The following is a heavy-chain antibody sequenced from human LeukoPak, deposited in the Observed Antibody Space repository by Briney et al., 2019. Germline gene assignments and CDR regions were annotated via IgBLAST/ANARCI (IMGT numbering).Heavy chain of an antibody. CDR3: AKDWIQFNRVFDCFDS. V-gene: IGHV3-23*01. CDR2: ISTSGNT. Sequence: GGSLRLSCAASRFTFREYAMNWLRQTSDKGLEWVALISTSGNTHYADSVKGRFTISRDNSKNILSLQMNNLRVEDTAVYYFAKDWIQFNRVFDCFDSWGQGTLVTVSS. D-gene: IGHD5-18*01. CDR1: RFTFREYA. J-gene: IGHJ4*02.